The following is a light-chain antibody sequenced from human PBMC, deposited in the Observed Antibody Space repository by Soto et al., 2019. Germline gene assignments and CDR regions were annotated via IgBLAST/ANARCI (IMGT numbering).Light chain of an antibody. J-gene: IGLJ3*02. CDR3: QSYDSSLSGWV. V-gene: IGLV1-40*01. CDR2: GNS. Sequence: QYVLTQPPSVSGAPGQRVTISCTGSSSNIGAGYDVHWYQQLPGTAPKLLIYGNSNRPSGVPDRFSGSKSGTSASLAITGLQAEDEADYYCQSYDSSLSGWVFGGGTQLHVL. CDR1: SSNIGAGYD.